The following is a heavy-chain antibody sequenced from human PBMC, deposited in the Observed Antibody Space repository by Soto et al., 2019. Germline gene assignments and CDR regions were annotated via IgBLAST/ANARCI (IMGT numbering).Heavy chain of an antibody. J-gene: IGHJ4*02. D-gene: IGHD2-21*02. CDR3: ARVVTAAGSDY. Sequence: GGSLRLSCAASGFTYTNYGMTWVRQAPGKGLEWVSSISAGGSSTYYADSVKGRFTISRDNSKNTLYLQLNSLRAEDTAVYFCARVVTAAGSDYWGQGTLVTVSS. V-gene: IGHV3-23*01. CDR1: GFTYTNYG. CDR2: ISAGGSST.